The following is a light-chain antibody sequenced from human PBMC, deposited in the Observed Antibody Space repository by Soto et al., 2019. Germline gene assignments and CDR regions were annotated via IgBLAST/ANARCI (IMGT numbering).Light chain of an antibody. CDR2: EVT. J-gene: IGLJ1*01. CDR3: SSPAGTNHLI. V-gene: IGLV2-8*01. Sequence: TEAPWATGCTSEAVTISNTGTSSDVGYYDYVSWYHQHPGKAPKLVIYEVTKRPSGVPDRVSASKSGNTASLTVSGLRVEDEADYYCSSPAGTNHLIFGTGPEVPVL. CDR1: SSDVGYYDY.